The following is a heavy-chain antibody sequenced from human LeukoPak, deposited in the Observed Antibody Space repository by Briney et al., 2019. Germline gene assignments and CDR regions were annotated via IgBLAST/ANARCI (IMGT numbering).Heavy chain of an antibody. J-gene: IGHJ6*03. D-gene: IGHD6-19*01. CDR1: GYTFTSYD. V-gene: IGHV1-8*01. CDR3: ARASSSGWYDSYYYYYMDV. Sequence: GASVKVSCKASGYTFTSYDINWVRQATGQGLEWMGWMNPNSGNTGYAQKFQGRVTMTRNTSISTAYMELSSLRSEDTAVYYCARASSSGWYDSYYYYYMDVRGKGTTVTVSS. CDR2: MNPNSGNT.